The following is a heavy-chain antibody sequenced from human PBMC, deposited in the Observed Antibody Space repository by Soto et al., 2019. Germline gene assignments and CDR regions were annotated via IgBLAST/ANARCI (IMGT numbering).Heavy chain of an antibody. D-gene: IGHD5-18*01. J-gene: IGHJ6*02. CDR2: FDPEDGET. Sequence: QVQLVQSGAEVKKPGASVMVSCKVSGYTLTELSMHWVRQAPGKGLEWMGGFDPEDGETIYAQKFQGRVTMTEDTSTDTAYMELSSLRSEDTAVYYCSTADTVLARYGMDVWGQGTTVTVSS. CDR1: GYTLTELS. V-gene: IGHV1-24*01. CDR3: STADTVLARYGMDV.